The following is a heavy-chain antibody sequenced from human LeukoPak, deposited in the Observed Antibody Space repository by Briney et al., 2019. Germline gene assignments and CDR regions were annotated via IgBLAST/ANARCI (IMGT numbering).Heavy chain of an antibody. V-gene: IGHV3-23*01. CDR3: AKRPCSTTSCSQRHFDY. J-gene: IGHJ4*02. CDR2: ISGSGGST. D-gene: IGHD2-2*01. Sequence: PGGSLRLSCAASGFTFGSYAMSWVRQAPGKGLEWVSAISGSGGSTYYADSVKGRFTISRDNSKNTLYLQMSSLRAEDTAVYYCAKRPCSTTSCSQRHFDYWGQGTLVTVSS. CDR1: GFTFGSYA.